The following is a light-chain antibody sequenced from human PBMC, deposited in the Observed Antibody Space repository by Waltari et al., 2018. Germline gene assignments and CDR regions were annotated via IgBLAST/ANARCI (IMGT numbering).Light chain of an antibody. CDR3: HQRGNLPFT. J-gene: IGKJ3*01. CDR1: QSVGSN. CDR2: DAS. Sequence: EIVLTQSPATLSLSPGERATLSCRASQSVGSNLAWYQHKPGQGPRLLIYDASSRATDIPARFSGSGSGTDFTLTISSLEPEDFAVYYCHQRGNLPFTFGPVTKVDFK. V-gene: IGKV3-11*01.